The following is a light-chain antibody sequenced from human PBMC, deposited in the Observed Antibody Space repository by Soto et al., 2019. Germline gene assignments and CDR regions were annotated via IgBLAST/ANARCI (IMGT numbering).Light chain of an antibody. V-gene: IGKV3-15*01. CDR1: QSVSSN. Sequence: EIVMTQSPVTLSVSPGERVTLSCRASQSVSSNLAWYQQKPGQAPSLLIYGAFTRATGIPARFSGSGSGTEFTLTISSLQSEDFAVYYCQQYNNWPPGTFGQGTKVDIK. J-gene: IGKJ1*01. CDR3: QQYNNWPPGT. CDR2: GAF.